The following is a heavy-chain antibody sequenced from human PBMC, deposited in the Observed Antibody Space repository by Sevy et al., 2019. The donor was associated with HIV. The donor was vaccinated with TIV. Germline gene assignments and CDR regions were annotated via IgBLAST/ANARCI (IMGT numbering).Heavy chain of an antibody. D-gene: IGHD3-10*01. CDR1: GFTFSSYW. J-gene: IGHJ4*02. V-gene: IGHV3-7*01. CDR3: ARERVGELLGDY. CDR2: IKQDGSEK. Sequence: GGSLRLSCAASGFTFSSYWMSWVRQAPGKGLEWVANIKQDGSEKYYADSVKGRFTISRDNAKNSLYLQMNSLRAEDTGVYYCARERVGELLGDYWGQGTLVTVSS.